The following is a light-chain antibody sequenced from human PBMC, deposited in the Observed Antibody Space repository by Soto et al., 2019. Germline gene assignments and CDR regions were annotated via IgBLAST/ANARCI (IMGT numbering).Light chain of an antibody. V-gene: IGKV3-11*01. J-gene: IGKJ5*01. CDR3: QQRSNWPPIT. Sequence: EILLTQSPATLSLSPGERATLSCRASQSVSNYLAWCQQKPGQAPRLLIYDASSRATGIPARFSGSGSGTDFTLTISSLEPEDFAVYYCQQRSNWPPITFGQGTRLEIK. CDR2: DAS. CDR1: QSVSNY.